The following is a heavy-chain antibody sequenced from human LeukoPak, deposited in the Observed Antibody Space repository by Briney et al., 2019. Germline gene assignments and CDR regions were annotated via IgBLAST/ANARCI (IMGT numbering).Heavy chain of an antibody. V-gene: IGHV1-2*02. D-gene: IGHD1-1*01. J-gene: IGHJ6*03. CDR2: IYPNNGDT. CDR3: ARDGPRTGTPHRVFCMDV. Sequence: GASVEVSCKASGYTFTGYYMHWLRQAPGQGPEWMGWIYPNNGDTKYAQKFQGRVTMTRDTSISTAYMELSRLRSDDTAVYYCARDGPRTGTPHRVFCMDVWGKGTTVTVSS. CDR1: GYTFTGYY.